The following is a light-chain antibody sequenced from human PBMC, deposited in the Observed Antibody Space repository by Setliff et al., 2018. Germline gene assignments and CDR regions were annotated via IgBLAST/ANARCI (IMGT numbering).Light chain of an antibody. J-gene: IGLJ1*01. Sequence: QSALTHPASVSGSPGQWITISCSGTSSDVGGYNYVSWYQQHPGKAPKLMIYDVTNRPSGISNRFSGSKSGNTASLTISGLQAEDDADYYCSSYTTSGTYVFGTGTKVT. CDR2: DVT. CDR3: SSYTTSGTYV. V-gene: IGLV2-14*03. CDR1: SSDVGGYNY.